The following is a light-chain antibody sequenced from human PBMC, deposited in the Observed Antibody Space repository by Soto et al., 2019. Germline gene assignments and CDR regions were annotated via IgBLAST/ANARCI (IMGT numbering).Light chain of an antibody. V-gene: IGKV3-20*01. CDR1: QSVSNNY. J-gene: IGKJ1*01. CDR2: GAS. CDR3: QQYGSSGT. Sequence: EIVLTQSPGTMSWSXGQRATLTXXASQSVSNNYLAWYQQKPGQAPRLLLYGASNRATGIPDRFSGSGSGTDFTLTISRLEPEDFAVYYCQQYGSSGTFGQGTKVDIK.